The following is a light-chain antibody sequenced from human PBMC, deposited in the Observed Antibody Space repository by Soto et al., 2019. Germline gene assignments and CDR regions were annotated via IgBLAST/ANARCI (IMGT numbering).Light chain of an antibody. CDR1: QSVSSN. J-gene: IGKJ2*01. Sequence: EIVMTQXPATLSVSPGERATLSCRASQSVSSNLAWYQQKPGQAPRLLIYGASTRATGIPARFSGSGSGTEFTRTISSLQSEDFAVYYRQQYNNWPYTFGQGTKLEIK. CDR2: GAS. V-gene: IGKV3-15*01. CDR3: QQYNNWPYT.